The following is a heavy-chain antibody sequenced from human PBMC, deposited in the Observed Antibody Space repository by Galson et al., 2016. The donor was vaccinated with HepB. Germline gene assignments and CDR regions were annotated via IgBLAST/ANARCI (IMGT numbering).Heavy chain of an antibody. J-gene: IGHJ5*02. V-gene: IGHV1-3*01. CDR2: IDVGNGAT. CDR3: ARSSSGWYGENNWFDP. Sequence: SVKVSCKASRYTLTTYGINWVRQAPGQGPEWMGWIDVGNGATKYSQKFQGRLTITRDTSASTAYMDLNSLTSEETAVYYCARSSSGWYGENNWFDPWGQGTLVTVSS. CDR1: RYTLTTYG. D-gene: IGHD6-19*01.